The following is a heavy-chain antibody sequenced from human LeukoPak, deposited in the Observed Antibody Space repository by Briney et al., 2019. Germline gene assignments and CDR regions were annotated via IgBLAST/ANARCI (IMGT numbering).Heavy chain of an antibody. CDR3: SRGAVAGLFDY. CDR1: GDSIRSGGYY. D-gene: IGHD6-19*01. J-gene: IGHJ4*02. CDR2: IYSGGNT. V-gene: IGHV4-31*03. Sequence: SQTLSLTCTVPGDSIRSGGYYWNWLRQAPGKGLEWLGYIYSGGNTYYNPSLKSRGGISLDKSKSQFSLRLSSVTAADTAMYFCSRGAVAGLFDYWGQGILVTVSS.